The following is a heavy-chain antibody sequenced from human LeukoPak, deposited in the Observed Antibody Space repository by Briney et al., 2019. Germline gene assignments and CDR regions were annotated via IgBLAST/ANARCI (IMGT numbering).Heavy chain of an antibody. CDR3: ARTGASGWSYVY. CDR1: GFTVSNSY. J-gene: IGHJ4*01. D-gene: IGHD6-19*01. Sequence: GGPLRLSCAASGFTVSNSYMSWVRQAPGKGLEWVSVIYSGGTTYYADSVKGRFTISRDNSKNTLYLQMNSLRADDAAVYYCARTGASGWSYVYWGQEPWSPSPQ. V-gene: IGHV3-53*01. CDR2: IYSGGTT.